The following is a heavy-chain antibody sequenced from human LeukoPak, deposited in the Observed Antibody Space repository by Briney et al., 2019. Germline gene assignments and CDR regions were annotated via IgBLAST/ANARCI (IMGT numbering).Heavy chain of an antibody. CDR2: IKQDGSEK. Sequence: PGGSLRLSCAASGFTFSSYWMSWVRQAPGKGLEWVANIKQDGSEKYYVDSVKGRFTISRDNAKNSLYLQMNSLSAEDTTVYYCARHGSGSYLLTCDYWGQGTLVTVSS. CDR3: ARHGSGSYLLTCDY. D-gene: IGHD3-10*01. V-gene: IGHV3-7*01. J-gene: IGHJ4*02. CDR1: GFTFSSYW.